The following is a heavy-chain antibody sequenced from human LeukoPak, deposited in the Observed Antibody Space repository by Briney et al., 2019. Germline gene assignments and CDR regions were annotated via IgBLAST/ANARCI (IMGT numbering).Heavy chain of an antibody. J-gene: IGHJ4*02. CDR2: ISVSGSVI. V-gene: IGHV3-48*03. CDR3: ARGGRFLWFGGDF. Sequence: GGSLRLSCAASGSTFSSYEMSWVRQAPGKGLEWVSYISVSGSVIYYADSVRGRFTISRDNAKNSLYLQMNSLRAEDTAVYYCARGGRFLWFGGDFWGPGTLVTVSS. D-gene: IGHD3-10*01. CDR1: GSTFSSYE.